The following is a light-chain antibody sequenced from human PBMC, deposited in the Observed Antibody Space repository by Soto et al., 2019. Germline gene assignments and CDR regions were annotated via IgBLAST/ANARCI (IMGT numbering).Light chain of an antibody. J-gene: IGKJ4*01. Sequence: DIQMTQSPSSVSASVGDRVTITCRASQGINNWLAWYQQKPGNARELLIYAVSYLQSGVASRCSGSGSGTEFTLTISSLQPEDFATYFDKQSSAVPLTVGGATKVDIK. CDR3: KQSSAVPLT. CDR2: AVS. V-gene: IGKV1-12*01. CDR1: QGINNW.